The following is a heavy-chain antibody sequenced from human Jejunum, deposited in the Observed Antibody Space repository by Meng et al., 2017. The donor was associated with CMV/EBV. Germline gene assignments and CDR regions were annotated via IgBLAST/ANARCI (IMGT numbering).Heavy chain of an antibody. V-gene: IGHV3-53*01. Sequence: SCVASGFTVSSNCMSWVRQAPGKGLEWVSIIYSDGTTYYADSVKGRFTISRDKSKNTLDLQMNSLRAEDMAVYYCAYSSSWAHFDYWGQGTLVTVSS. CDR3: AYSSSWAHFDY. CDR2: IYSDGTT. J-gene: IGHJ4*02. D-gene: IGHD6-13*01. CDR1: GFTVSSNC.